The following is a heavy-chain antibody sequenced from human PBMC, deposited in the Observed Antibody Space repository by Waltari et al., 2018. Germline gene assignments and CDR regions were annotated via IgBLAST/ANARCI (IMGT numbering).Heavy chain of an antibody. Sequence: EVQLVESGGGLVQPGGSLRLSCAASGFTFSSYSMNWVRQAPGKGLEWVSYISSSSSTIYYADPVKGRFTISRDNAKNSLYLQMNSLRAEDTAVYYCASRVAGITYYYYGMDVWGQGTTVTVSS. V-gene: IGHV3-48*01. J-gene: IGHJ6*02. CDR3: ASRVAGITYYYYGMDV. CDR2: ISSSSSTI. D-gene: IGHD2-15*01. CDR1: GFTFSSYS.